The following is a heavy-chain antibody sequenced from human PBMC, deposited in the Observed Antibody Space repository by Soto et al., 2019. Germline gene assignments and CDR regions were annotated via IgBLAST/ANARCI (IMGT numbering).Heavy chain of an antibody. CDR3: AKEGRVGYSTRIFRRDNWFDP. CDR1: GFTFSSYA. Sequence: QVQLVESGGGVVQPGRSLRLSCAASGFTFSSYAMHWVRQAPGKGLEWVAAILYDGSNQYYGDAVKGRFTISRDNSKNTLYLQMNRLRVEDTAVYYCAKEGRVGYSTRIFRRDNWFDPWGQGTPVTVSS. J-gene: IGHJ5*02. V-gene: IGHV3-33*06. D-gene: IGHD6-13*01. CDR2: ILYDGSNQ.